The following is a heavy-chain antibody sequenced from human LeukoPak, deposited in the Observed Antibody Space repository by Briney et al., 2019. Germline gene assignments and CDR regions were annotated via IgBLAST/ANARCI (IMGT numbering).Heavy chain of an antibody. V-gene: IGHV4-59*01. D-gene: IGHD2-15*01. CDR2: LYYSGNT. J-gene: IGHJ4*02. CDR1: GVSISSYY. Sequence: SETLCLTCTVSGVSISSYYWSWIRQPPGKGLEWIGYLYYSGNTNYNPSLKSRVTISVDTSKNQFSLKLSSVTAADTAVYYCARAGGGYSFNYWGQGNLVPASS. CDR3: ARAGGGYSFNY.